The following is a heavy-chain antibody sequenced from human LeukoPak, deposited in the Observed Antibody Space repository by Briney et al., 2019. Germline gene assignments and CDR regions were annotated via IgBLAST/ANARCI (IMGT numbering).Heavy chain of an antibody. Sequence: GGSLRLSCAASGFTFSSYAMSWVRQAPGKGLEWVSAISGSGGSTYYADSVKGRFTISRDNSKNTLYLQMNSLRAEDTAVYYCAKHSSGITVAGTIQYWGQGTLVTVSS. CDR3: AKHSSGITVAGTIQY. V-gene: IGHV3-23*01. D-gene: IGHD6-19*01. CDR2: ISGSGGST. J-gene: IGHJ4*02. CDR1: GFTFSSYA.